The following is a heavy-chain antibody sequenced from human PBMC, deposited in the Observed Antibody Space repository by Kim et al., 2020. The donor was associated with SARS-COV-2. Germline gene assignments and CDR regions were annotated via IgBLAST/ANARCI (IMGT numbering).Heavy chain of an antibody. Sequence: PTFQGQVTIAADKSISTAYLQWSSLKASDTAKYYCARRSDYYYYGMDVWGQGTTVTVSS. D-gene: IGHD1-26*01. J-gene: IGHJ6*02. V-gene: IGHV5-51*01. CDR3: ARRSDYYYYGMDV.